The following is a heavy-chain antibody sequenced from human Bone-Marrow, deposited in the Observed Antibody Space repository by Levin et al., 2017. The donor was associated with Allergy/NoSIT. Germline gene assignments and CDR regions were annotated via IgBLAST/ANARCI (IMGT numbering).Heavy chain of an antibody. Sequence: PGGSLRLSCAASGFTFSSYEMNWVRQAPGKGLEWVSYISSSGSTIYYADSVKGRFTISRDNAKNSLYLQMNSPRAEDTAVYYCARDLELPQEKYCTGGVCLDNWFDPWGQGTLVTVSS. V-gene: IGHV3-48*03. CDR1: GFTFSSYE. D-gene: IGHD2-8*02. J-gene: IGHJ5*02. CDR2: ISSSGSTI. CDR3: ARDLELPQEKYCTGGVCLDNWFDP.